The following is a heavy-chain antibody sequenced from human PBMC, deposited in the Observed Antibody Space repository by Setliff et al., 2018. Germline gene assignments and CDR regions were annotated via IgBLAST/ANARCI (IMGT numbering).Heavy chain of an antibody. V-gene: IGHV4-38-2*01. CDR3: ARTGTYRYFDY. CDR1: GFSISSGYY. Sequence: SETLSLTCAVSGFSISSGYYWGWIRQPPGKGLEWIVNIHHSGKAYYNPSLKSRVTMSIDTAQNQFSLRLTSVTAADTAVYYCARTGTYRYFDYWGQGALVTVSS. J-gene: IGHJ4*02. D-gene: IGHD1-1*01. CDR2: IHHSGKA.